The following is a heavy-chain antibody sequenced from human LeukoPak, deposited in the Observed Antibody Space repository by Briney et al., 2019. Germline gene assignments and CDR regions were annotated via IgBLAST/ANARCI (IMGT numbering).Heavy chain of an antibody. V-gene: IGHV4-38-2*02. D-gene: IGHD1-1*01. CDR3: ARLPGTPTSPFDY. CDR1: GYSISTGYY. J-gene: IGHJ4*02. CDR2: INHNGNT. Sequence: SETLSLTCNVSGYSISTGYYWGWIRQPPGKGLEWLGSINHNGNTYYNSSLKSRVAISLDTSKNQFSLQLNSVTPEDTAVYYCARLPGTPTSPFDYWGQGTLVTVSS.